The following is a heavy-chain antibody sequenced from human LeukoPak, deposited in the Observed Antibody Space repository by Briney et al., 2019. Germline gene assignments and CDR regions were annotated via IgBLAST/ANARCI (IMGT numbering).Heavy chain of an antibody. J-gene: IGHJ4*02. CDR1: GFTFSSYS. CDR3: AKVRDTSSSKYFDY. Sequence: GGSLRLSCAASGFTFSSYSTNWVRQAPGKGLEWVSAISGSGGSTYYADSVKGRFTISRDNSKNTLYLQMNSLRAEDTAVYYCAKVRDTSSSKYFDYWGQGTLVTVSS. D-gene: IGHD6-6*01. CDR2: ISGSGGST. V-gene: IGHV3-23*01.